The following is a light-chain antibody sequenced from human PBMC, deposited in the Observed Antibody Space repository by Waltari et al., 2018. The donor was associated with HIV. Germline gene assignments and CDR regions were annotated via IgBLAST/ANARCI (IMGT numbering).Light chain of an antibody. J-gene: IGKJ3*01. CDR3: QQYNSYSMFT. CDR1: QNINTW. V-gene: IGKV1-5*03. Sequence: DIQMTQSPSTLSASVGGRVTITCRASQNINTWLAWYQQKPGKAPKLLIYKASNLESGVPSRFSGSGSGTEFTLTISSLQPDDFATYYCQQYNSYSMFTFGPGTKVDIK. CDR2: KAS.